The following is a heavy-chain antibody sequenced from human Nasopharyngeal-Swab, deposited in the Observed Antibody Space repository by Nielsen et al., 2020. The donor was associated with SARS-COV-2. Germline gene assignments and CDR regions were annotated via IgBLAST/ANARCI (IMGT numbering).Heavy chain of an antibody. CDR1: GFTFSSYA. V-gene: IGHV3-30-3*01. J-gene: IGHJ6*02. D-gene: IGHD3-10*01. CDR2: ISYDGSNK. Sequence: GGSLSLSCAASGFTFSSYAMHWVRQAPGKGLEWVAVISYDGSNKYYADSVKGRFTISRDNSKNTLYLQMNSLRAEDTAVYYCARAFGGGYYYGMDVWGQGTTVTVSS. CDR3: ARAFGGGYYYGMDV.